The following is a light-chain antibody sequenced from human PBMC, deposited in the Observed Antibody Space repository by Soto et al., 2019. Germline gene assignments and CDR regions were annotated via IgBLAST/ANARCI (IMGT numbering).Light chain of an antibody. Sequence: DIQMTQSPSSLSASIGDRVTITCRASQSISSYLNWYHQRPGKAPKLLIYAASSLQRGVPSRFSGSGSGTDFTLTISSLRPEDSATYYCQQSYSTSITFGQGTPLEIK. J-gene: IGKJ5*01. CDR2: AAS. CDR3: QQSYSTSIT. CDR1: QSISSY. V-gene: IGKV1-39*01.